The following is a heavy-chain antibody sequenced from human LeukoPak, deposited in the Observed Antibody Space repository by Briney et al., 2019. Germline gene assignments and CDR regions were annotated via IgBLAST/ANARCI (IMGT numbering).Heavy chain of an antibody. D-gene: IGHD6-6*01. V-gene: IGHV1-8*01. Sequence: GASAKVSFKASGYTFTSYDINWVRQATGQGLEWMGWMNPNSGNTGYAQKFQGRVTMTRNTSISIVYMELSSLRSEDTAVYYCARGTAARDAFDIWGQGTMVTVSS. J-gene: IGHJ3*02. CDR3: ARGTAARDAFDI. CDR1: GYTFTSYD. CDR2: MNPNSGNT.